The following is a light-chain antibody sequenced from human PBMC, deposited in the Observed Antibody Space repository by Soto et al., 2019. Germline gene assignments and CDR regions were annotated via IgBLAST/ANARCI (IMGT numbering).Light chain of an antibody. CDR2: DAS. CDR1: QSISTH. V-gene: IGKV1-39*01. CDR3: QQSHNTPNT. J-gene: IGKJ4*01. Sequence: DIQMTQSPSSLSASVGDRVAITCRTSQSISTHLNWYQQKPGRPPKLLIYDASTLQGGVPSRFSGGGSGTDFTLTITSLQPEDFATYYCQQSHNTPNTFGGGTRGEI.